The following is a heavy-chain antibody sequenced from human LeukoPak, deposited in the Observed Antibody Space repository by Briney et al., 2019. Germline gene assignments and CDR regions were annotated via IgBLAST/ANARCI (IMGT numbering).Heavy chain of an antibody. CDR3: ARTPPYYYDSTDAFDV. J-gene: IGHJ3*01. CDR2: ISSSSSTI. D-gene: IGHD3-22*01. V-gene: IGHV3-48*01. Sequence: PGGSLRLSCAASGFTFSSYSMNWVRQAPGKGLEWVSYISSSSSTIYYADSVKGRFTISRDNAKNSLYLQMNSLRAEDTAVYYCARTPPYYYDSTDAFDVWGQGTMVIVSS. CDR1: GFTFSSYS.